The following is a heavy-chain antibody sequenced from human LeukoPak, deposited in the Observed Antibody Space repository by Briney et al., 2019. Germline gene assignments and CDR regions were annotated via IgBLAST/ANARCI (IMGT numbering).Heavy chain of an antibody. Sequence: ASVNVSCKASGYTFTIYGISWVRQAPGQGLEWMGWISAYNGNTNYAQKLQGRVTMTTDTSTSTAYMELRSLRSDDTAVYYCARSGGYYDILTGYYYLDYWGQGTLVTVSS. CDR1: GYTFTIYG. CDR2: ISAYNGNT. J-gene: IGHJ4*02. D-gene: IGHD3-9*01. V-gene: IGHV1-18*01. CDR3: ARSGGYYDILTGYYYLDY.